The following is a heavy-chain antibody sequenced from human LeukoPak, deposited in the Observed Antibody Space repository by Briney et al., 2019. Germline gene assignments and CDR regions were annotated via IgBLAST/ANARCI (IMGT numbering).Heavy chain of an antibody. J-gene: IGHJ4*02. CDR2: MHYSGST. CDR3: ARDTRYYDNSGYYYFDY. Sequence: PSETLSLTCTVSGASISSYYWNWIRQPPGKGLEWIGYMHYSGSTNHNPSLKSRVTISVDTSKHQFSLKLNSVTSADTAVYYCARDTRYYDNSGYYYFDYWGRGTLVTVSS. D-gene: IGHD3-22*01. CDR1: GASISSYY. V-gene: IGHV4-59*01.